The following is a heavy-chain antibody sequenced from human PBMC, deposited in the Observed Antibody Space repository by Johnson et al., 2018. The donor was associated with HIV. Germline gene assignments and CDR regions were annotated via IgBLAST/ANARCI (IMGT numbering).Heavy chain of an antibody. CDR2: INWNGGST. Sequence: VHLVESGGGVVRPGGSLRLSCAASGFTFDDYGMSCVHQAPGKGLEWVSGINWNGGSTGYADSVKGRFTISRDNAKNSLYLQMNSLRAEDTALYYCARGFVRISMILVADAFDLWGQGTMVTVSS. CDR1: GFTFDDYG. D-gene: IGHD3-22*01. V-gene: IGHV3-20*04. J-gene: IGHJ3*01. CDR3: ARGFVRISMILVADAFDL.